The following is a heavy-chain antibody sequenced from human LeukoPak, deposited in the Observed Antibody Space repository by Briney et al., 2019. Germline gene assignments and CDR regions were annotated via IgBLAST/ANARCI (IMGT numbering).Heavy chain of an antibody. CDR3: AKESNWNYVFQH. V-gene: IGHV3-15*01. Sequence: GGSLRLSCAASGFTFSNAWMSWVRQAPGKGLEWVGRIKSKTDGGTTDYAAPVKGRFTISRDDSKNTLYLQMNSLRAEDTAVYYCAKESNWNYVFQHWGQGTLVTVSS. CDR2: IKSKTDGGTT. CDR1: GFTFSNAW. D-gene: IGHD1-7*01. J-gene: IGHJ1*01.